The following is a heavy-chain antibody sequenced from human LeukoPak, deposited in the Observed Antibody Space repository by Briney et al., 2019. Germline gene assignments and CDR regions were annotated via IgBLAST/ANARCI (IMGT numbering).Heavy chain of an antibody. CDR3: AKCWSGYLFDY. D-gene: IGHD3-3*01. V-gene: IGHV3-23*01. CDR1: GFTFSSYA. Sequence: GGSLRLSCAASGFTFSSYAMSWVRQAPGKGLEWVSGLSGSGGSTYYADSVKGRFTISRDNSKNTLYLQMNSLRAEDTAVYYCAKCWSGYLFDYWGQGTLVTVSS. CDR2: LSGSGGST. J-gene: IGHJ4*02.